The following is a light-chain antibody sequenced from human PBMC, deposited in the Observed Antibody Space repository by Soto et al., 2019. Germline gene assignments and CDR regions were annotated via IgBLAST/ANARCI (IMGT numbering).Light chain of an antibody. J-gene: IGKJ4*01. CDR1: QSISSY. CDR3: QQYGKPLP. V-gene: IGKV1-9*01. Sequence: DIQMTQSPSSLSASVGDRVTITCRASQSISSYLAWYQQKPGKAPKLLIYAASTLQSGVPSMLSGSGSGTDFTFTIKSLQPEDIATYSSQQYGKPLPVGGGAKG. CDR2: AAS.